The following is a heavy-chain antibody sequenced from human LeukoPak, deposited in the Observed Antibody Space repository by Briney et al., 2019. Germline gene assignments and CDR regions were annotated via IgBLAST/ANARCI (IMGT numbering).Heavy chain of an antibody. V-gene: IGHV4-39*01. CDR1: GGSTINSYY. Sequence: PSETLSLTCTVSGGSTINSYYWGWIRQPPGKGLEWIGSIYYSGSTYYNPSLKSRVTISVDTSKNQFSLKLSSVTAADTAVYYCARQQGSSWYGYYYYYYMDVWGKGTTVTISS. CDR3: ARQQGSSWYGYYYYYYMDV. J-gene: IGHJ6*03. CDR2: IYYSGST. D-gene: IGHD6-13*01.